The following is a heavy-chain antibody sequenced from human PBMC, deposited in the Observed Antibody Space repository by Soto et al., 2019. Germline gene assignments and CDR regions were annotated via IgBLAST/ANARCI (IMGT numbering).Heavy chain of an antibody. CDR2: ISYDGSNK. CDR1: GFTFSSYG. V-gene: IGHV3-30*18. D-gene: IGHD3-3*01. Sequence: QVQLVESGGGVVQPGRSLRLSCAASGFTFSSYGMQWDRQAPGKGLEGVAVISYDGSNKYYADSVKGRFTISSDNSKNPLWLQMNGLGAEYTAVYYCAKVLAIFGVVHTTDAFYFWGRGTMVTVSS. J-gene: IGHJ3*01. CDR3: AKVLAIFGVVHTTDAFYF.